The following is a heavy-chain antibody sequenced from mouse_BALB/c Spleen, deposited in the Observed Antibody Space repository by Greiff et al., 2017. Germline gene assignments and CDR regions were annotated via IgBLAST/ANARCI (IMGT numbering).Heavy chain of an antibody. CDR3: ARDSPLTTVVAYYFDY. Sequence: EVNVVESGGGLVQPGGSLRLSCATSGFTFTDYYMSWVRQPPGKALEWLGFIRNKANAYTTEYSASVKGRFTISRDNSQSILYLQMNTLRAEDSATYYCARDSPLTTVVAYYFDYWGQGTTLTVSS. V-gene: IGHV7-3*02. CDR1: GFTFTDYY. J-gene: IGHJ2*01. CDR2: IRNKANAYTT. D-gene: IGHD1-1*01.